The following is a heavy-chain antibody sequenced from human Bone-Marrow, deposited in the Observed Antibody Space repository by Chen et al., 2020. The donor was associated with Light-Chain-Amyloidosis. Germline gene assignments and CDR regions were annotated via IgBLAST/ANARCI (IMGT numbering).Heavy chain of an antibody. CDR1: GFKLSRVG. CDR2: ISFDGNTK. J-gene: IGHJ4*02. Sequence: QLQLVASGGGVVPPGGSLRVSCAASGFKLSRVGMHWIRQSPGKGLEWVAVISFDGNTKYYADSVKGRFTISRDNSKNTVYLQMNGLRTEDTAVYFCAKGVAGGDYGDYWAYWGQGTLVIVSS. V-gene: IGHV3-30*18. D-gene: IGHD4-17*01. CDR3: AKGVAGGDYGDYWAY.